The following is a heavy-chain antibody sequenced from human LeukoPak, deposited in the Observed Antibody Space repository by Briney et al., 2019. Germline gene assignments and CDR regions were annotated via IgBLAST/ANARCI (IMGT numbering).Heavy chain of an antibody. Sequence: GGSLRLSCAASGFTFSGYEMNWVRQAPGKGLEWVSYIGSSGNTMYYADSVKGRFTISRDNAKNSLYLQLNSLRAEDTAVYYCARGGDSSGWYLSYWGQGTLVTVSS. V-gene: IGHV3-48*03. J-gene: IGHJ4*02. D-gene: IGHD6-19*01. CDR3: ARGGDSSGWYLSY. CDR2: IGSSGNTM. CDR1: GFTFSGYE.